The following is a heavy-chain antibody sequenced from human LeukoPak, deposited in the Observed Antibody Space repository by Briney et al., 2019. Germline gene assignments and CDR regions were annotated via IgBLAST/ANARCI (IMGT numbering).Heavy chain of an antibody. CDR1: GFTFSSYS. V-gene: IGHV3-21*01. CDR2: ISSGSYI. J-gene: IGHJ3*02. Sequence: PGGSLRLSCAASGFTFSSYSMNWVRQAPGKGLEWVSSISSGSYIYYADSVKGRFTISRDNAKNSLYLQMNSLRAEDTAVYYCARDNGYSRGAFDIWGQGTMVTVSS. CDR3: ARDNGYSRGAFDI. D-gene: IGHD6-13*01.